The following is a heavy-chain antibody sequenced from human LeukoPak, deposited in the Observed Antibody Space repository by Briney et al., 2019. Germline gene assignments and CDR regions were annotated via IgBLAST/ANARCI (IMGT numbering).Heavy chain of an antibody. CDR2: INPNSGGT. Sequence: ASVKVSCKASGYTFTGDYMHWVRQAPGQGLEWMGWINPNSGGTNYAQKFQGRVTMTRDTSISTAYMELSRLRSDDTAVYYCARDIMSGVVVMDYWGQGTLVTVSS. D-gene: IGHD3-22*01. CDR1: GYTFTGDY. V-gene: IGHV1-2*02. J-gene: IGHJ4*02. CDR3: ARDIMSGVVVMDY.